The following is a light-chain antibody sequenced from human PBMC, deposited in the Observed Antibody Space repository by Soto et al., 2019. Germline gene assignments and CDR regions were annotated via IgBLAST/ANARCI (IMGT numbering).Light chain of an antibody. CDR3: QQHDGFPYI. CDR2: DAS. J-gene: IGKJ2*01. Sequence: IQMTQSPLFLSASVGDRVTITCQASHDITNYLNWYQQKPGKAPKLLIYDASMLETGVPSRFSGGGSGTHFTLTISSLHLEDVVTYYCQQHDGFPYIFGPGTKLEIK. CDR1: HDITNY. V-gene: IGKV1-33*01.